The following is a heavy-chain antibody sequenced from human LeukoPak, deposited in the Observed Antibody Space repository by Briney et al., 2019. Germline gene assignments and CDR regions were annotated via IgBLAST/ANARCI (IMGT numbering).Heavy chain of an antibody. CDR1: GFTFSSYA. V-gene: IGHV3-23*01. CDR2: ISGSGGST. Sequence: GGSLRLSCAASGFTFSSYAMSWVRQAPGKGLEWVSAISGSGGSTYYADSVKGRFTISRDNSKNTLYLQMNSLRAEDTAVYYCARDLVADSSGPYPPWFDPWGQGTLVTVSS. J-gene: IGHJ5*02. CDR3: ARDLVADSSGPYPPWFDP. D-gene: IGHD3-22*01.